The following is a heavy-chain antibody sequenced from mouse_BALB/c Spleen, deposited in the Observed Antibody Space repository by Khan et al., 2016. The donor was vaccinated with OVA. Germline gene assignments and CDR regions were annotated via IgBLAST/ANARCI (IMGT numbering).Heavy chain of an antibody. CDR1: GYTFTSYW. D-gene: IGHD1-1*01. CDR2: INPSTGYT. CDR3: ASYYGSSYAMDY. V-gene: IGHV1-7*01. J-gene: IGHJ4*01. Sequence: QVRLQQSGAELAKPGASVKMSCKASGYTFTSYWMHWVKQRPGQGLEWIGYINPSTGYTEYNQKFKDKATLTADKSSSTAYMQLSSLTSEDAAVYDCASYYGSSYAMDYGGQGTSVTVSS.